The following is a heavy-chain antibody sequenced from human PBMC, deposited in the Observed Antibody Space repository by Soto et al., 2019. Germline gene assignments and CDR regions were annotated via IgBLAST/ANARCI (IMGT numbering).Heavy chain of an antibody. CDR3: ARGGSSDWQVALDI. V-gene: IGHV4-34*01. D-gene: IGHD6-19*01. CDR1: AGSFSHYY. J-gene: IGHJ3*02. Sequence: SETLSLTCAVYAGSFSHYYWNWIRQSPGKGLEWIGKIKHSGSSNYNPSLGSRVSISVDMSKNQFSLRLTSVTAADTAVYYCARGGSSDWQVALDIWGQGTMVTVSS. CDR2: IKHSGSS.